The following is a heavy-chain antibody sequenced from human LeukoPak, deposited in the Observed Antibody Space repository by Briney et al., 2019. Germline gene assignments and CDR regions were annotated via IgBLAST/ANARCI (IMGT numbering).Heavy chain of an antibody. D-gene: IGHD3-10*01. Sequence: SVKVSCKASRDTFTRCAFSWVRQAPGQGLEWTGGIIPIDGTANFGQKFQGRVTITADESTSTAYMELSSLRSEDTAIYYCARDPGAPVRAFDVWGQGTMVTVSS. CDR3: ARDPGAPVRAFDV. J-gene: IGHJ3*01. CDR1: RDTFTRCA. CDR2: IIPIDGTA. V-gene: IGHV1-69*13.